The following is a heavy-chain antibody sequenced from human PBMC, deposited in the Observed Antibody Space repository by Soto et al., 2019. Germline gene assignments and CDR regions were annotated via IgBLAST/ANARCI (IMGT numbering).Heavy chain of an antibody. D-gene: IGHD6-6*01. CDR1: GGSVSSGGNY. CDR3: ARGLSSPPPAGV. CDR2: VHDTGTT. V-gene: IGHV4-39*01. J-gene: IGHJ4*02. Sequence: QLQLQESGPGLVKPSETLSLTCAVSGGSVSSGGNYWGWIRQAPGKGLEWIGSVHDTGTTHYNPSLTSRVTISVDTSKNQFSLNVNSVTDADTAVYYCARGLSSPPPAGVWGQGTLVTVSS.